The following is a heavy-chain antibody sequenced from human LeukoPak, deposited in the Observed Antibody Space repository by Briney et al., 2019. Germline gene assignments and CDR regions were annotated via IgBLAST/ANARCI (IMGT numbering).Heavy chain of an antibody. D-gene: IGHD3-10*01. J-gene: IGHJ4*02. V-gene: IGHV4-34*01. CDR3: ARRERRITLVRGVHYYFDY. CDR1: GGSFSGYY. Sequence: SETLSLTCAVYGGSFSGYYWSWIRQSPGKGLEWIGEINHSGSTNYNPSLKSRVTISVDTSKNQFSLKLSSVTAADTAVYYCARRERRITLVRGVHYYFDYWGQGTLVTVSS. CDR2: INHSGST.